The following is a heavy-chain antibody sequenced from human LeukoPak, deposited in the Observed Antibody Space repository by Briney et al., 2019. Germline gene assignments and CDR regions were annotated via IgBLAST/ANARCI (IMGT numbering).Heavy chain of an antibody. CDR2: ISAYNGNT. D-gene: IGHD3-16*01. J-gene: IGHJ4*02. V-gene: IGHV1-18*01. CDR1: GYTFTSYG. CDR3: ARDSHDYVWGSYSSVDY. Sequence: GASVKVSCKASGYTFTSYGISWVRQDPGQGREGMGWISAYNGNTNYAQKLQGRVTMTADTSTSTAYMELRSLRSDDTAVYYCARDSHDYVWGSYSSVDYWGQGNLVTVSS.